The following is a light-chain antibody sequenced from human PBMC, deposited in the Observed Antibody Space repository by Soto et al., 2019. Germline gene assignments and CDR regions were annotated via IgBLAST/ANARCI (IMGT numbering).Light chain of an antibody. CDR3: QQYGSSPQT. Sequence: EIGLTQSPGTLSLSPGERDTLSCRASQRVSNNYLAWYQQKTGQAPRLLIYGASSRATGIPDRFSGSGSGTGFTLTSSGLEPDGFAVYYCQQYGSSPQTFGQGTKVEIK. CDR2: GAS. CDR1: QRVSNNY. V-gene: IGKV3-20*01. J-gene: IGKJ1*01.